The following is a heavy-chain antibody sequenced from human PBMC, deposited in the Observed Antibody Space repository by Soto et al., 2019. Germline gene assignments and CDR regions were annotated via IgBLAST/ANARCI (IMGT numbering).Heavy chain of an antibody. D-gene: IGHD1-7*01. CDR2: STVYNGFT. CDR1: GYTFTNYG. V-gene: IGHV1-18*04. CDR3: ARGRNSGTNIQY. J-gene: IGHJ4*02. Sequence: VQLLQPGTEVKKPGASVKVSCKASGYTFTNYGISWVRQAPGQGREWMGWSTVYNGFTNYAQTFQGRITMTTDTTTSTVYMELRRLTAADTAVYYCARGRNSGTNIQYGGQGTLLTVAS.